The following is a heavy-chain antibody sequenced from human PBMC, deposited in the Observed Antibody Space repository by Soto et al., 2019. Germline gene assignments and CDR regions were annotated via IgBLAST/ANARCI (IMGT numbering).Heavy chain of an antibody. V-gene: IGHV1-69*01. CDR3: ARGRGLYNSGRSQLDS. CDR2: FIPLFGTT. Sequence: QVQLVQSGAEVKKPGSSVRVSCKTSGDSFSKYTVNWVRQAPRQGLEWMGGFIPLFGTTNFAPTLQGRVTITAFQCMNTVHMELSSLRSEDMTLYYCARGRGLYNSGRSQLDSWGQGTLVTVSS. J-gene: IGHJ4*02. CDR1: GDSFSKYT. D-gene: IGHD1-1*01.